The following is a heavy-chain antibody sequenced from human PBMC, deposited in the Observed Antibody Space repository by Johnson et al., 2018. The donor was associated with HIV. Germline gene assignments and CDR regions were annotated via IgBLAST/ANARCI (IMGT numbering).Heavy chain of an antibody. Sequence: QVQLVESGGGVVQPGRSLRLSCAASGFTFSSYGMHWVRQAPGKGREWVALIWHDGSNKYYADSVKGRFTISRDNSKNTLYLQMNSLRVEDTAVYYCARDWAIGIYFWGRGAFDIWGQVTMVTVSS. CDR1: GFTFSSYG. CDR2: IWHDGSNK. CDR3: ARDWAIGIYFWGRGAFDI. J-gene: IGHJ3*02. V-gene: IGHV3-33*01. D-gene: IGHD3-16*01.